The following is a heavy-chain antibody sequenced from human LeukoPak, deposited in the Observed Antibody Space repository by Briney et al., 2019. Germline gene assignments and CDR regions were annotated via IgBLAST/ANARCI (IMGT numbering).Heavy chain of an antibody. Sequence: GGSLRLSCAASGFTFSSYSMNWVRQAPGKGLEWVSSISSSSSYIYYADSVKGRFTISRDNAKNSLYLQMNSLRAEDTAVYYCARVKRFGEGGDYWGQGTLVTVSS. CDR1: GFTFSSYS. CDR3: ARVKRFGEGGDY. V-gene: IGHV3-21*01. J-gene: IGHJ4*02. D-gene: IGHD3-10*01. CDR2: ISSSSSYI.